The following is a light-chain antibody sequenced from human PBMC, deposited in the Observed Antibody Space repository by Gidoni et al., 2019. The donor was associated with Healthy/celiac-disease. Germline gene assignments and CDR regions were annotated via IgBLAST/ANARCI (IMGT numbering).Light chain of an antibody. CDR2: GTS. V-gene: IGKV3-15*01. CDR1: QSVSSN. J-gene: IGKJ4*01. CDR3: QHYNNWPLT. Sequence: EIVMTQAPATLPVSPGERASLSCRASQSVSSNLAWYQQKPGQAPRLLISGTSTSATGIPARFSGSGSGTEFTLTISSLQSEDFAVYYCQHYNNWPLTFGGGTKVEIK.